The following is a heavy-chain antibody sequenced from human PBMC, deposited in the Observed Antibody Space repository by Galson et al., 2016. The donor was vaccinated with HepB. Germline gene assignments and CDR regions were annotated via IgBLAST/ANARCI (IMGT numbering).Heavy chain of an antibody. Sequence: SLRLSCAASGFTFSNYAMSWVRQAPGKGLEWVSIISGRGGTTYYADSVKGRFTISRDNSKNTLYLQVNRLRAADTAVYYCAKGVGPPVFPVTFHYWGQGALVTVSS. CDR3: AKGVGPPVFPVTFHY. CDR1: GFTFSNYA. D-gene: IGHD5-18*01. V-gene: IGHV3-23*01. J-gene: IGHJ4*02. CDR2: ISGRGGTT.